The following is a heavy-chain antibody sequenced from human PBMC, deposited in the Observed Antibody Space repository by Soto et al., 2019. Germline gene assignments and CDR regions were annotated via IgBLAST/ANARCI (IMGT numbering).Heavy chain of an antibody. J-gene: IGHJ1*01. CDR1: VFTFSAYC. CDR3: TRDFDT. D-gene: IGHD3-9*01. Sequence: GGSLRLSGAASVFTFSAYCMHWVGQAPGKRLVWVSRIKSDGSSTYYADSVKGRFTISRDNAKNTLHLQMDSLRDEDTAVYYCTRDFDTWGQGTLVTVSS. V-gene: IGHV3-74*01. CDR2: IKSDGSST.